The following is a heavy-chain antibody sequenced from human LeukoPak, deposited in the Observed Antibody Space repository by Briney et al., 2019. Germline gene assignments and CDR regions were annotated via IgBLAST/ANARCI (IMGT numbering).Heavy chain of an antibody. CDR2: ISSSDGT. J-gene: IGHJ4*02. V-gene: IGHV3-23*01. Sequence: QPGGSLRLSCAASGFTFSNFAMSWVRQAPGKGLEWVSGISSSDGTYYADSVKGRFTISRDNSKNTLSLQMNSLRADDTAVYFCARVVATIRSYSDYWGQGTLVTVSS. CDR3: ARVVATIRSYSDY. CDR1: GFTFSNFA. D-gene: IGHD5-12*01.